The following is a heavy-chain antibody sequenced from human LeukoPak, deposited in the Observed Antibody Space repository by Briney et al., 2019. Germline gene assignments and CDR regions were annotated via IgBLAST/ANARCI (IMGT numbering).Heavy chain of an antibody. V-gene: IGHV4-61*08. D-gene: IGHD3-22*01. CDR3: ARDRKLTYYYDSSGYGYYMDV. J-gene: IGHJ6*03. Sequence: PSETLSLTCTVSGGSISSGDYYWSWIRQPPGKGLEWIGYIYYSGSTNYNPSLKSRVTISVDTSKNQFSLKLSSVTAADTAVYYCARDRKLTYYYDSSGYGYYMDVWGKGTTVTVSS. CDR2: IYYSGST. CDR1: GGSISSGDYY.